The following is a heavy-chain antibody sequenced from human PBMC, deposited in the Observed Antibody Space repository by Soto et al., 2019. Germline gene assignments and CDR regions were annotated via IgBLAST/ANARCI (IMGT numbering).Heavy chain of an antibody. D-gene: IGHD6-19*01. J-gene: IGHJ3*02. CDR2: IYSGGST. V-gene: IGHV3-53*01. CDR3: ARDRYSSGWYGAFDI. CDR1: GFTVSSNY. Sequence: LRLSCASSGFTVSSNYMSWVRQAPGKGLEWVSVIYSGGSTYYADSVKGRFTISRDNSKNTLYLQMNSLRAEGTAVYYCARDRYSSGWYGAFDIWGQGTMVTVSS.